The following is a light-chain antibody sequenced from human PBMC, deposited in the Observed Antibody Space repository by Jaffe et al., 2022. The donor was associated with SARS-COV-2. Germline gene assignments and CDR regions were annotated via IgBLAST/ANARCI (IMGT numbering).Light chain of an antibody. V-gene: IGKV1-6*01. CDR1: QGITND. Sequence: AIQMTQSPSSLSASVGDRVTITCRASQGITNDLGWYQQKPGKAPNLLIYAASTLQSGVPSRFSGSGSGTDFTLTISSLQPEDFATYYCLHDYNYPYTFGQGTKLEIK. J-gene: IGKJ2*01. CDR2: AAS. CDR3: LHDYNYPYT.